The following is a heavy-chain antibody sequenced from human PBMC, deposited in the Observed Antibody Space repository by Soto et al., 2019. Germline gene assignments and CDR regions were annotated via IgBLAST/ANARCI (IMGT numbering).Heavy chain of an antibody. CDR1: GFTFSSYA. CDR2: ISYDGSNK. Sequence: GGSLRLSCAASGFTFSSYAMHWVRQAPGKGLEWVAVISYDGSNKYYADSVKGRFTISRDNSKNTLYLQMNSLRAEDTAVYYCARVPFRVIAVVRFDYWGQGT. D-gene: IGHD6-19*01. CDR3: ARVPFRVIAVVRFDY. V-gene: IGHV3-30-3*01. J-gene: IGHJ4*02.